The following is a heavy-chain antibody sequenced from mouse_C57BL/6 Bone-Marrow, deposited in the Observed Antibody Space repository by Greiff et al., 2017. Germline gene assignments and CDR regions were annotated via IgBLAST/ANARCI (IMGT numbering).Heavy chain of an antibody. CDR2: IRSGGSYT. CDR1: GFTFSSYG. Sequence: EVKLMESGGDLVKPGGSLKLSCAASGFTFSSYGMSWVRQTPDKRLEWVATIRSGGSYTYYPDSVKGRFTISRDNAKNTLYLQMSSLKSEDTAMYYCARRGTVGYAMDYWGQGTSVTVSS. J-gene: IGHJ4*01. V-gene: IGHV5-6*02. D-gene: IGHD1-1*01. CDR3: ARRGTVGYAMDY.